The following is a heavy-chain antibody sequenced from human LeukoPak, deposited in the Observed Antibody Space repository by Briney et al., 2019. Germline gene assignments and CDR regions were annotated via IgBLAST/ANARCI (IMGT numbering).Heavy chain of an antibody. Sequence: PSQTLSLTCTVSDGSISSGDYYWSWIRQPPGKGLEWIGYIYYSGSTYYNPSLKSRVTISVDTSKNQFSLKLSSVTAADTAVYYCARVQYDYVWGSYRFYYFDYWGQGTLVTVSS. CDR3: ARVQYDYVWGSYRFYYFDY. J-gene: IGHJ4*02. V-gene: IGHV4-30-4*01. CDR1: DGSISSGDYY. D-gene: IGHD3-16*02. CDR2: IYYSGST.